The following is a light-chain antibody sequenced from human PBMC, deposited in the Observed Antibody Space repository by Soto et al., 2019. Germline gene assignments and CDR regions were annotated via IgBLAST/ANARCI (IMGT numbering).Light chain of an antibody. CDR3: CCFAGSNTYI. CDR2: ESY. V-gene: IGLV2-23*01. Sequence: QSVLTQPASLSGSPGQSITISCTGTSSDIGSFNLVSWYQQFPGEVPKLIIYESYKRPSGISTRFSGSRSDNTASLTISGLQAEDEADYYCCCFAGSNTYIFGGGTNLTVL. J-gene: IGLJ2*01. CDR1: SSDIGSFNL.